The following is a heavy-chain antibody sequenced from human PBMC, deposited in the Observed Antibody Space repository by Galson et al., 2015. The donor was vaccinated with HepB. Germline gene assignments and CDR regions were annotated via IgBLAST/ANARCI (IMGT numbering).Heavy chain of an antibody. Sequence: SVKVSCKASGYTFTSYYMHWVRQAPGQGLEWMGIINPSGGSTSYAQKFQGRVTMTRDTSTSAVYMELSSLRSEDTAVYYCATVLRYFDHEGDAFDIWGQGTMVTVSS. CDR3: ATVLRYFDHEGDAFDI. CDR1: GYTFTSYY. V-gene: IGHV1-46*03. D-gene: IGHD3-9*01. CDR2: INPSGGST. J-gene: IGHJ3*02.